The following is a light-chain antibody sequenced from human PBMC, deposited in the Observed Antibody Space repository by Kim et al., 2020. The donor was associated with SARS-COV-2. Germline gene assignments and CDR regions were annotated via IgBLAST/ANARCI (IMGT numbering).Light chain of an antibody. Sequence: SSVKLNCPLSSGHSNYIIAWHHQQPGKAPRYLMKLEGSGSDNKGGGFPDRFSGSSSGADRYLTISNLQSEDEADYYCETWDSNTWVFGGGTQLTVL. CDR3: ETWDSNTWV. V-gene: IGLV4-60*03. CDR1: SGHSNYI. CDR2: LEGSGSD. J-gene: IGLJ3*02.